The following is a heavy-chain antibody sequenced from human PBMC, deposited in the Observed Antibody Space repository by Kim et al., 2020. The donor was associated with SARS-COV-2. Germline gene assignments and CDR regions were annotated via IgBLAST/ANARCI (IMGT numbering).Heavy chain of an antibody. CDR1: GFTFSSYS. D-gene: IGHD4-17*01. V-gene: IGHV3-21*01. CDR3: ARDLGGRFMTTVVTSYYFDY. CDR2: ISSSSSYI. J-gene: IGHJ4*02. Sequence: GGSLRLSCAASGFTFSSYSMNWVRQAPGKGLEWVSSISSSSSYIYYADSVKGRFTISRDNAKNSLYLQMNSLRAEDTAVYYCARDLGGRFMTTVVTSYYFDYWGQGTLVTVSS.